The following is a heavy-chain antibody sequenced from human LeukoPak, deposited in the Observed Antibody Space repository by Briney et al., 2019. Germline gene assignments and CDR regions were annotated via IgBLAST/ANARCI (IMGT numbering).Heavy chain of an antibody. CDR1: GFTFSSYS. J-gene: IGHJ4*02. CDR3: ARGQEYSSSSCDY. CDR2: ISSSSSYI. Sequence: GGSLRLSCAASGFTFSSYSMNWVRQAPGKGLEWVSSISSSSSYIYYAGSVKGRFTISRDNAKNSLYLQMNSLRAEDTAVYYCARGQEYSSSSCDYWGQGTLVTVSS. D-gene: IGHD6-6*01. V-gene: IGHV3-21*01.